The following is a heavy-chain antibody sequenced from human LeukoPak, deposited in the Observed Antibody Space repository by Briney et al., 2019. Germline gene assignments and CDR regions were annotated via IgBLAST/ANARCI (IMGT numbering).Heavy chain of an antibody. J-gene: IGHJ4*02. CDR2: IYSGGST. V-gene: IGHV3-53*01. D-gene: IGHD2-8*01. CDR1: GFTFSSYW. Sequence: PGGSLRLSCAASGFTFSSYWMSWVRHSPGKGLEWVSVIYSGGSTYYADSVKGRSTISRDNSKNTLYLRMNSLRAEDTAVYYCAREWSRFTPPDYWGQGTLVTVSS. CDR3: AREWSRFTPPDY.